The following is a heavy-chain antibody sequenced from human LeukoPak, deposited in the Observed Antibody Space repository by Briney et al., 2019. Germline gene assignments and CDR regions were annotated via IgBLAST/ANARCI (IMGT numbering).Heavy chain of an antibody. D-gene: IGHD2-8*01. CDR3: AKDRCSNGIGCYYYYMDV. Sequence: GGSLRLSCAASGFTFSSYTMNWVRQAPGKGLEWVSYISTKSHTIYYADSVKGRFTISRDNSKNTLYLQMNSLRADDTAVYYCAKDRCSNGIGCYYYYMDVWGKGTTVTISS. CDR2: ISTKSHTI. CDR1: GFTFSSYT. J-gene: IGHJ6*03. V-gene: IGHV3-48*01.